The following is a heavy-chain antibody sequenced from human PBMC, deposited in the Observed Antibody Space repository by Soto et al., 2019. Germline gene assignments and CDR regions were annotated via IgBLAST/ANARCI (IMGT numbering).Heavy chain of an antibody. CDR3: ARDTSRWEYDY. CDR2: INVYNGNT. Sequence: QVQLVQSGAEVKKPGASVKVSCKASGYTFTSYGISWVRQAPGQGLEWMGWINVYNGNTNYAQKPQGRVTMTTDTTTSTDYLDLRSLISDDTAVYFCARDTSRWEYDYWGHGTLVTVSS. D-gene: IGHD6-19*01. CDR1: GYTFTSYG. J-gene: IGHJ4*01. V-gene: IGHV1-18*01.